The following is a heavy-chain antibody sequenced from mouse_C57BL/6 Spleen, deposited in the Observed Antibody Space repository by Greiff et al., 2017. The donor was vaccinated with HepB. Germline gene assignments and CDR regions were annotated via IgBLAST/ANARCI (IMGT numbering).Heavy chain of an antibody. V-gene: IGHV1-64*01. Sequence: QVQLQQPGAELVKPGASVKLSCKASGYTFTSYWMHWVKQRPGQGLEWIGMIHPNSGSTNYNEKFKSKATLTVDKSSSTAYMQLSSLTSEDSAVYYCARDLAITTVVATPLYYAMDYWGQGTSVTVSS. J-gene: IGHJ4*01. CDR3: ARDLAITTVVATPLYYAMDY. D-gene: IGHD1-1*01. CDR2: IHPNSGST. CDR1: GYTFTSYW.